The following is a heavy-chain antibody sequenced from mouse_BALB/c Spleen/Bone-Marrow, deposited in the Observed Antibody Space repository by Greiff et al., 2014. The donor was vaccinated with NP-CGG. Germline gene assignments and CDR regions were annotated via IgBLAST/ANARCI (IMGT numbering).Heavy chain of an antibody. J-gene: IGHJ4*01. CDR2: INPSNGGT. Sequence: QVHVKQSGAELVKPGASVKLSCKASGYTFTSYYMYWVKQRPGQGLEWIGGINPSNGGTNFNEKLKSKATLTVDKSSSTAYMQLSSLTSEDSAVYYCTRTHYYGSRYYYAMDYWGQGTSVTVSS. D-gene: IGHD1-1*01. CDR3: TRTHYYGSRYYYAMDY. V-gene: IGHV1S81*02. CDR1: GYTFTSYY.